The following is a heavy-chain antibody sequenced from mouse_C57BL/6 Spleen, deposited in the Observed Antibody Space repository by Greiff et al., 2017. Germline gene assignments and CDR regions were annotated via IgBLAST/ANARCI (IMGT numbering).Heavy chain of an antibody. CDR3: AREGYYGSSYEGFAY. D-gene: IGHD1-1*01. J-gene: IGHJ3*01. CDR1: GYTFTSYW. Sequence: QVQLQQPGAELVRPGSSVKLSCKASGYTFTSYWMHWVKQRPIQGLEWIGNIDPSDSDTHYNQKFKDKATLTVDKSSSTAYMQLSSLTSEDSAVYYCAREGYYGSSYEGFAYWGQGTLVTVSA. V-gene: IGHV1-52*01. CDR2: IDPSDSDT.